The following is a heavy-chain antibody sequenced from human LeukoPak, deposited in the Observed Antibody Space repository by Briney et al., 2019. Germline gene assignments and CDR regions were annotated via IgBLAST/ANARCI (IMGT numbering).Heavy chain of an antibody. J-gene: IGHJ4*02. CDR2: ISSSGSTI. D-gene: IGHD6-19*01. CDR1: GFTFSDYC. CDR3: ARDLDVAGTSYFDY. Sequence: PGGSLRLSCAASGFTFSDYCMSWIRQAPGKGLEWVSYISSSGSTIYYADSVKGRFTISRDNAKNSLYLQMNSLRAEDTAVYYCARDLDVAGTSYFDYWGQGTLVTVSS. V-gene: IGHV3-11*01.